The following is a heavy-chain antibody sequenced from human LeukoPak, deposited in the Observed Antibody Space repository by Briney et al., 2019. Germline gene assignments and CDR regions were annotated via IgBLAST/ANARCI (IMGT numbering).Heavy chain of an antibody. J-gene: IGHJ4*02. CDR1: GFTFSSYW. D-gene: IGHD1-26*01. CDR3: ARDLVGASYY. CDR2: IKQDGREK. Sequence: GGSLRLSCAASGFTFSSYWMSWVRQAPGKGLEWVANIKQDGREKYYADSVKGRFTISRDNAKNSLYLEMNGLRADDTAVYFCARDLVGASYYWGQGTPVTVSS. V-gene: IGHV3-7*01.